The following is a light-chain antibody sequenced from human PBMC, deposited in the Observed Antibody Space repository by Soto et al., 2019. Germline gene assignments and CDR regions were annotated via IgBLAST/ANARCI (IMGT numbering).Light chain of an antibody. CDR3: QQNNRWPHIN. J-gene: IGKJ5*01. CDR1: ENVRTK. V-gene: IGKV3-15*01. Sequence: EIVMTQSPAILSVSPGEMATLSCNASENVRTKVGWCQQKAGQAPRLLIYGASTRATGIPDRFSGSGSGTQSTLTISRLQSEDSAVYFCQQNNRWPHINFGQGTRLEIK. CDR2: GAS.